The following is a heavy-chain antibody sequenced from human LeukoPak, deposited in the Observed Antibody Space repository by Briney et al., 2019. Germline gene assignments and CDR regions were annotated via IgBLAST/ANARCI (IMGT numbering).Heavy chain of an antibody. CDR1: GFTLSSYA. D-gene: IGHD1-1*01. V-gene: IGHV3-30-3*01. CDR3: ARDRRLNWNYDYYYGMDV. Sequence: GRSLRLSCAASGFTLSSYAMHWVRQAPGKGLEWVAVISYDGSNRYYADSVKGRFTISRDNSKNTLYLQMNSLRAEDTAVYYCARDRRLNWNYDYYYGMDVRGQGTTVTVSS. J-gene: IGHJ6*02. CDR2: ISYDGSNR.